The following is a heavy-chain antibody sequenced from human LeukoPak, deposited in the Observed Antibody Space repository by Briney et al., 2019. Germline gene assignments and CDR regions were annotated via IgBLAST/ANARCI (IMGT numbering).Heavy chain of an antibody. D-gene: IGHD2-8*01. CDR3: VKGRTVYIPDY. J-gene: IGHJ4*02. CDR1: GFIFSRYW. CDR2: IKPDGSEK. Sequence: GGSLRLSCAASGFIFSRYWMTWVRQAPGKGLEWVANIKPDGSEKKYVDSVKGRFTISRDNAKNSLYLQMSSLRAEDTAVYYCVKGRTVYIPDYWGQGTLVTVSS. V-gene: IGHV3-7*05.